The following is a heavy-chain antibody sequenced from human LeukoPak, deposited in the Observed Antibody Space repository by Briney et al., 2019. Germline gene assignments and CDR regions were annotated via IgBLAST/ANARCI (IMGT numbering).Heavy chain of an antibody. CDR3: AREDSYGYFDH. J-gene: IGHJ4*02. D-gene: IGHD5-18*01. CDR1: GYNFIGYY. Sequence: ASVKVSCKASGYNFIGYYMHRVRQAPGQGLEWMGRLIPNSGDTTYGQKFQGRVAVTRDTSINTVYMELSRLTFDDTAVYYCAREDSYGYFDHWGQGTRVTVSS. CDR2: LIPNSGDT. V-gene: IGHV1-2*06.